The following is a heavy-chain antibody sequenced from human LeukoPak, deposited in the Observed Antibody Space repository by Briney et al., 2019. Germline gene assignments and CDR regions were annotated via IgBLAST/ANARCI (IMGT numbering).Heavy chain of an antibody. Sequence: GASVKVSCKASGYTFTSYDINWVRQATGQGLEWMGWMNPNSGNTNYAQKLQGRVTMTTDTSTSTAYMELRSLRSDDTAVYYCAREGGELLPHGMDVWGQGTTVTVSS. CDR2: MNPNSGNT. CDR3: AREGGELLPHGMDV. J-gene: IGHJ6*02. CDR1: GYTFTSYD. D-gene: IGHD1-26*01. V-gene: IGHV1-18*01.